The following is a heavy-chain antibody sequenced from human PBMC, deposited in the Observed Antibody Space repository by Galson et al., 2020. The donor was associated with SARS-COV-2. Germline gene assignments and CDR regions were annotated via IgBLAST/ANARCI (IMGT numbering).Heavy chain of an antibody. V-gene: IGHV3-11*06. D-gene: IGHD2-15*01. CDR3: ARDQPDIVVVVAAFDY. Sequence: GRFTISRDNAKNSLYLQMNSLRAEDTAVYYCARDQPDIVVVVAAFDYWGQGTLVTVSS. J-gene: IGHJ4*02.